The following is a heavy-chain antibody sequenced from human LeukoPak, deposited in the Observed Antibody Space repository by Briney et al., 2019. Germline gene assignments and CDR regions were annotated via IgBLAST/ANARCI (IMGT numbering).Heavy chain of an antibody. Sequence: GGSLRLSCAASGFSFSSYSMNWVRQAPGKGLEWVSSISTSSSYIYYADSVKGRFTISRDNAKNSLYLQMNSLRAEDTAVYYCAREVENTSGWYSHFDYWGQGTLVTVSP. CDR1: GFSFSSYS. CDR2: ISTSSSYI. J-gene: IGHJ4*02. D-gene: IGHD6-19*01. CDR3: AREVENTSGWYSHFDY. V-gene: IGHV3-21*01.